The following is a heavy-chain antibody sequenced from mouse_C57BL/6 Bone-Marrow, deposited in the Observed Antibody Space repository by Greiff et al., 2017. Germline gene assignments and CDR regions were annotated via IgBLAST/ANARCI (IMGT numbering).Heavy chain of an antibody. CDR2: ISSGGDYI. Sequence: EVKLVESGEGLVKPGGSLKLSCAASGFTFSSYAMSWVRQTPEKRLEWVAYISSGGDYIYYADTVKGRFTISRDNARNTLYLQMSSLKSEDTAMYYCTREVYGNYGLDYWGQGTTLTVSS. CDR1: GFTFSSYA. J-gene: IGHJ2*01. CDR3: TREVYGNYGLDY. V-gene: IGHV5-9-1*02. D-gene: IGHD2-1*01.